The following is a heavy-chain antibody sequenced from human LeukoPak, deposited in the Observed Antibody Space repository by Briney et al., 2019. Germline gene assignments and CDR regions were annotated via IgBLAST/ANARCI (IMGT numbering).Heavy chain of an antibody. CDR3: ARHGLPSNYDFWSGPLAWYFDY. V-gene: IGHV1-69*04. CDR2: IIPILGIA. J-gene: IGHJ4*02. Sequence: SVKVSCKASGGTFSSYAISWVRQAPGQGLEWMGRIIPILGIANYAQKFQGRVTITADKSTSTAYMELSSLRSEDTAVYYCARHGLPSNYDFWSGPLAWYFDYWGQGTLVTVSS. CDR1: GGTFSSYA. D-gene: IGHD3-3*01.